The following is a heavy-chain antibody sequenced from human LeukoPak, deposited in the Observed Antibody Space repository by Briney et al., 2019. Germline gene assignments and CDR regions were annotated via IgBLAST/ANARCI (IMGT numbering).Heavy chain of an antibody. CDR3: ARVQQLVAYFDY. CDR1: GGSISSGGYY. J-gene: IGHJ4*02. D-gene: IGHD6-6*01. Sequence: SQTLSLTCTVSGGSISSGGYYWSWIRQPPGKGLEWIGYIYHSGSTYYNPSLKSRVTISVDRSKNQFSLKLSSVTAADTAVYYCARVQQLVAYFDYWGQGTLVTVSS. CDR2: IYHSGST. V-gene: IGHV4-30-2*01.